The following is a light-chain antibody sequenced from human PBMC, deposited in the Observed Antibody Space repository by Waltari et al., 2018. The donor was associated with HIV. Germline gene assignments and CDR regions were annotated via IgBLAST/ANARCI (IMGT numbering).Light chain of an antibody. CDR2: EVN. Sequence: QSALTQPASVSGSLGQSITISCTGTTSDIGGYDYVSWYQQHPGKAPKLLIYEVNNRPSGVANRFSGAKSDNTASLTISGLQTEDEADYYCSSYTSTRNSYGFGTGTNVIVL. CDR1: TSDIGGYDY. CDR3: SSYTSTRNSYG. V-gene: IGLV2-14*01. J-gene: IGLJ1*01.